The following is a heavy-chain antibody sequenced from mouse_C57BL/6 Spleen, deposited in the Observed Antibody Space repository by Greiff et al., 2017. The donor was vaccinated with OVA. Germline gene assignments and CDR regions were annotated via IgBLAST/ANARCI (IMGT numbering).Heavy chain of an antibody. CDR3: ARGPDYGSSYDWYFDV. Sequence: EVKLQESGPGLVKPSQSLSLTCSVTGYSITSGYYWNWIRQFPGNKLEWMGYISYDGSNNYNPSLKNRISITRDTSKNQFFLKLNSVTTEDTATYYCARGPDYGSSYDWYFDVWGTGTTVTVSS. J-gene: IGHJ1*03. V-gene: IGHV3-6*01. CDR2: ISYDGSN. D-gene: IGHD1-1*01. CDR1: GYSITSGYY.